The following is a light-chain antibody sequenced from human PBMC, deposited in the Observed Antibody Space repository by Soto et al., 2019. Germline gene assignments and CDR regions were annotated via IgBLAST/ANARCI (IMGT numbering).Light chain of an antibody. CDR3: QQYNNWPLT. J-gene: IGKJ4*01. Sequence: EIVMTQYPATLSVSPGERATLSCRASQNVNSNLAWYQQKPGQAPRLLIYDASARATGIPARFSGSGSGAEFTLAISGLQSEDFAVYYCQQYNNWPLTFGGGTKVEIK. V-gene: IGKV3D-15*01. CDR1: QNVNSN. CDR2: DAS.